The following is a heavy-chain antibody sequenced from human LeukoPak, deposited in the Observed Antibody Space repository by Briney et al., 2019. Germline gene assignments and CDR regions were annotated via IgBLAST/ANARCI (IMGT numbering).Heavy chain of an antibody. V-gene: IGHV4-59*08. Sequence: PSETLSLTCTVSGGSISGYYWTWIRQPPGKGLEWIGYIYYSGYTNYNPSLKSRVTISVDTSKNQFSLKLSSVTAADTAVYYCASPFDRDGPWGQGTLVTVSS. D-gene: IGHD1-14*01. CDR2: IYYSGYT. CDR3: ASPFDRDGP. CDR1: GGSISGYY. J-gene: IGHJ5*02.